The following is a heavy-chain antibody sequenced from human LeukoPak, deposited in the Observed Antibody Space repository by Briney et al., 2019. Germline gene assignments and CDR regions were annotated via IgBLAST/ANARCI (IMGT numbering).Heavy chain of an antibody. CDR3: LRDPYEAY. CDR1: GSTFSSYG. D-gene: IGHD5-12*01. Sequence: QPGRSLVLSWAAAGSTFSSYGMHWGRQAPGKGLEGVAVIWDDGSKKYYADSVKPRFTISRDNSKNTLSLQMNSLTAEDTAVYYCLRDPYEAYWGQGTLVTVSS. J-gene: IGHJ4*02. V-gene: IGHV3-33*01. CDR2: IWDDGSKK.